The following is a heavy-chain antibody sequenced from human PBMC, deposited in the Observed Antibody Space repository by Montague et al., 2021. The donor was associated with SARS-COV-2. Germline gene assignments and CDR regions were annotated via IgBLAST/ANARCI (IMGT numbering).Heavy chain of an antibody. Sequence: SETLSLTCTVSGDSTSCPNCYWSWIRQPPGKVLDWIGTIYNSRTTYYNPSLQSRLTISIDTSKNQFSLKLSSVTAADTAVYYCARHRNYGDHSLDNWFHPWGHGTLVTVSS. J-gene: IGHJ5*02. D-gene: IGHD4-17*01. V-gene: IGHV4-39*01. CDR2: IYNSRTT. CDR1: GDSTSCPNCY. CDR3: ARHRNYGDHSLDNWFHP.